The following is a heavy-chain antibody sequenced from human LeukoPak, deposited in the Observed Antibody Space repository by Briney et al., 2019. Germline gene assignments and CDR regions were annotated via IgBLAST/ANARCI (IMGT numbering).Heavy chain of an antibody. J-gene: IGHJ6*03. CDR1: GITFSDHY. D-gene: IGHD3-10*01. CDR2: ISSGGDSI. Sequence: GGSLRLSCAASGITFSDHYMSWIRQAPGKGLEWLSYISSGGDSIYYADSVKGRFTISRDNAKNSVSLQMHSLRAEDTAVYYCASGSYGSGFYYFYYMDVWGKGTTVTVSS. V-gene: IGHV3-11*04. CDR3: ASGSYGSGFYYFYYMDV.